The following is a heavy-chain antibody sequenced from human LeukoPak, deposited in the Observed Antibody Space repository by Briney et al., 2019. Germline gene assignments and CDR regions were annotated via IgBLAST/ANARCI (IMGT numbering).Heavy chain of an antibody. D-gene: IGHD5-24*01. J-gene: IGHJ5*02. CDR1: GGSISSYY. CDR2: IYYSGST. V-gene: IGHV4-59*08. Sequence: SETLSLTCTVSGGSISSYYWSWILQPPGKGLEWIGYIYYSGSTNYNPSLKSRVTISVDTSKNQFSLKLSSVTAADTAVYYCARQWYRMATTKSRSQYNWFDPWGQGTLVTVSS. CDR3: ARQWYRMATTKSRSQYNWFDP.